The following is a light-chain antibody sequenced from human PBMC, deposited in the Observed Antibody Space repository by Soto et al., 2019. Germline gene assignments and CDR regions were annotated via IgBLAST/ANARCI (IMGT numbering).Light chain of an antibody. J-gene: IGLJ2*01. CDR1: SSDVGSYNL. V-gene: IGLV2-23*02. CDR3: CSYAGSKVV. Sequence: QSDLTQPASVSGSPGQSITISCTGTSSDVGSYNLVSWYQQHPGKAPKLMIYEVSKRPSGVSNRFSASKSGNTASLTISGLQAEDEGDYYCCSYAGSKVVFGGGTKLTVL. CDR2: EVS.